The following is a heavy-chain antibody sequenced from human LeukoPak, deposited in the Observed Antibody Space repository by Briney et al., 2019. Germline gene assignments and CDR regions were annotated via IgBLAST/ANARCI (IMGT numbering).Heavy chain of an antibody. CDR3: ARALDATITPRPGGANFDY. D-gene: IGHD6-6*01. J-gene: IGHJ4*02. CDR2: ISNDGTNT. V-gene: IGHV3-30*19. CDR1: GFTFSNYG. Sequence: GGSLRLSCAASGFTFSNYGMHWVRQPPGNGLEWVSVISNDGTNTYQADSVKGRFTIARDNFKNTLYLQINSLRTEDTAIYYCARALDATITPRPGGANFDYWGQGTLVTVSS.